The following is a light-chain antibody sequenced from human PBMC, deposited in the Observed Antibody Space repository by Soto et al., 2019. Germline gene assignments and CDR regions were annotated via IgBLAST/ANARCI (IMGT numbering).Light chain of an antibody. CDR2: AAS. V-gene: IGKV1-12*02. J-gene: IGKJ3*01. CDR1: QGISSW. CDR3: QQALTLPFT. Sequence: DLQMTQSPSSVSASVGDGVTITCRASQGISSWLAWYQQKPGKAPKLLIYAASNLQNGVPSRFSGSGSGTDFTLTISSLQPEDFATYYCQQALTLPFTFGPGTRVXIK.